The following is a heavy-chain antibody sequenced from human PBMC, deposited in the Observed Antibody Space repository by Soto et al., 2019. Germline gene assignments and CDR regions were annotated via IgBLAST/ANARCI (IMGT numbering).Heavy chain of an antibody. Sequence: IQLLQSGGGSVQPGGSLRLSCAASGFTFTNYALHWVRQAPGKGLEWIASILYTGTTSYNSSLKSRVAISVDTSKNQFSLKLNSVTAADTAVYYCARLGWGNGDSDYWGQGTLVTVSS. CDR2: ILYTGTT. V-gene: IGHV4-39*01. CDR3: ARLGWGNGDSDY. D-gene: IGHD2-21*01. CDR1: GFTFTNYA. J-gene: IGHJ4*02.